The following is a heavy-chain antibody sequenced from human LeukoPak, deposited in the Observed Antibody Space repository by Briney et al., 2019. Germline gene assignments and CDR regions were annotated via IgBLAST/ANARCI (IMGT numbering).Heavy chain of an antibody. CDR3: ARDGRITGTPFHYGMDV. J-gene: IGHJ6*02. CDR1: GYTFTSYG. CDR2: IIPILGIA. V-gene: IGHV1-69*04. D-gene: IGHD1-7*01. Sequence: GASVKVSCKTSGYTFTSYGISWVRQAPGQGLEWMGRIIPILGIANYAQKFQGRVTITADKSTSTAYMELSSLRSEDAAVYYCARDGRITGTPFHYGMDVWGQGTTVTVSS.